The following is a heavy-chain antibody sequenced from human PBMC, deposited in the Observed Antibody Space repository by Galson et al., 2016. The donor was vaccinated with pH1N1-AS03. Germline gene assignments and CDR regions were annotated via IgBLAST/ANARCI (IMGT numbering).Heavy chain of an antibody. CDR2: IKQDGSEK. D-gene: IGHD3-3*01. CDR3: AREGDDFWGESKYGADY. Sequence: SLRLSCAASGFAFSTYWMSWVRLAPGKGLEWVANIKQDGSEKCYVDSVKGRFTISRDNADNSVFLQMNSLRAEDTAIYYCAREGDDFWGESKYGADYWGRGTLVTVSS. V-gene: IGHV3-7*01. J-gene: IGHJ4*02. CDR1: GFAFSTYW.